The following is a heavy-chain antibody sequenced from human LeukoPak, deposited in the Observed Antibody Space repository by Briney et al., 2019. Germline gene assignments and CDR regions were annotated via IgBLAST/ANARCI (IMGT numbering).Heavy chain of an antibody. CDR2: IIPIFGTA. V-gene: IGHV1-69*05. J-gene: IGHJ3*02. CDR1: GGTFSSYA. CDR3: AAPRYDKNDAFDI. Sequence: SVKVSCKASGGTFSSYAISWVRQAPGQGLEWMGGIIPIFGTANYAQKFQGRVTITTDESTSTAYMELSSLRSEDTAVYYCAAPRYDKNDAFDIWGQGTMVTVSS. D-gene: IGHD3-9*01.